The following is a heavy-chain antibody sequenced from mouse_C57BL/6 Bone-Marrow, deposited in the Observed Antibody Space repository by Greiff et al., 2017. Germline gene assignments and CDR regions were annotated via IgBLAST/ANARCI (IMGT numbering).Heavy chain of an antibody. V-gene: IGHV5-4*03. Sequence: EVKVEESGGGLVKPGGSLKLSCAASGFTFSSYAMSWVRQTPEKRLEWVATISDGGSYTYYPDNVKGRFTISRDNAKNNLYLQMSHLKSEDTAMYYCARSWFAYWGQGTLVTVSA. J-gene: IGHJ3*01. CDR3: ARSWFAY. CDR2: ISDGGSYT. CDR1: GFTFSSYA.